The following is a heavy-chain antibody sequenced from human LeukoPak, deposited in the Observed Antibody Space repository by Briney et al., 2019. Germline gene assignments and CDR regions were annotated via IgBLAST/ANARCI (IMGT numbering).Heavy chain of an antibody. Sequence: GGSLRLSCAASGFTFSSYGMHWVRQAPGKGLEWVAVISYDGSNKYYADSVKGRFTISRDNSKNTLYLQMNSLRAEDTAVYYCAKKRGIYGSGSYYYFDYWGQGTLVTVSS. CDR1: GFTFSSYG. CDR2: ISYDGSNK. J-gene: IGHJ4*02. V-gene: IGHV3-30*18. CDR3: AKKRGIYGSGSYYYFDY. D-gene: IGHD3-10*01.